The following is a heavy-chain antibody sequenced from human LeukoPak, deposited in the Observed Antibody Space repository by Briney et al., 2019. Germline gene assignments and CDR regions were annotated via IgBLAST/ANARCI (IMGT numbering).Heavy chain of an antibody. J-gene: IGHJ4*02. Sequence: SETLSLTCAVYGGSFSGYYWSWIRQPPGKGLEWIGEINHSGSTNYNPSLKSRVTISVDTSKNQFSLKLSSVTAADTAVYYCARPNGTHFDYWAREPWSPSPQ. D-gene: IGHD2/OR15-2a*01. V-gene: IGHV4-34*01. CDR3: ARPNGTHFDY. CDR1: GGSFSGYY. CDR2: INHSGST.